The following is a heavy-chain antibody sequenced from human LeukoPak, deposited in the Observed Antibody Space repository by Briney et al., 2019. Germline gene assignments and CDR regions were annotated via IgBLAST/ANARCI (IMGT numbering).Heavy chain of an antibody. V-gene: IGHV1-69*13. CDR3: ARHSDYDILTGPNDY. Sequence: ASVKVSCKASGGTFSSYAISWVRQAPGQGLEWMGGIIPIFGTANYAQKFQGRVTITADESTSTAYMELSSLTAEDTAVYYCARHSDYDILTGPNDYWGQGTLVTVSS. CDR2: IIPIFGTA. CDR1: GGTFSSYA. D-gene: IGHD3-9*01. J-gene: IGHJ4*02.